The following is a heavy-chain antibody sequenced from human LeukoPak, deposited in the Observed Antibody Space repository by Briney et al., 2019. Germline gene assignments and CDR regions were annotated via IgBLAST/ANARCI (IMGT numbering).Heavy chain of an antibody. J-gene: IGHJ5*02. V-gene: IGHV4-59*01. CDR1: GGSISSYY. Sequence: SETLSLTCTVSGGSISSYYWSWIRQPPGKGLQWIGYIYHSGSTNYNPSLKSRVTISVDTSKNQFSLKLSSVTAADTAVYYCARDMNYYDSSGYFWFDPWGQGTLVTVSS. CDR3: ARDMNYYDSSGYFWFDP. CDR2: IYHSGST. D-gene: IGHD3-22*01.